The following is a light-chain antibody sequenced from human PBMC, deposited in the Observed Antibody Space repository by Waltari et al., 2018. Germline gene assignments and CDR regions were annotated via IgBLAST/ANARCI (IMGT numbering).Light chain of an antibody. J-gene: IGLJ2*01. CDR3: CSYVGCVSFLA. V-gene: IGLV2-23*02. Sequence: ALPQPASVSGSPGQSITISCTGTNIDIGSYNLVSWYQQFPGKAPKLILYEVSKRPYGVPDRFSGSRSANTASLTISGLLPEDEADFYCCSYVGCVSFLAFGGGTKLTVL. CDR2: EVS. CDR1: NIDIGSYNL.